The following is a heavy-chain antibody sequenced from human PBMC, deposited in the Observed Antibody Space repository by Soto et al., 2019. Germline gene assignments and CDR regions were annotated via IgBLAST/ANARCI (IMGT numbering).Heavy chain of an antibody. CDR3: ARDAFFSCDY. Sequence: GGSLRLSCAASGFTFSTFAMNWVRQAPGKGLEWVSNIRPDSSSMSYAESVKGRFTISRDNAKNSLYLQMNSLRGDDTAVYYCARDAFFSCDYWGQGAPVTVSS. V-gene: IGHV3-48*01. J-gene: IGHJ4*02. CDR1: GFTFSTFA. CDR2: IRPDSSSM. D-gene: IGHD3-16*01.